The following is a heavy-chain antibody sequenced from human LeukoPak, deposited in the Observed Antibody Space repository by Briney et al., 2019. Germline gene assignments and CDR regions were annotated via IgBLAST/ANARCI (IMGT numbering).Heavy chain of an antibody. CDR3: ARVLGWVGFDY. Sequence: SETLSLTCTVSGGSLSSFYWSWFRQPAGKGLEWIGRIYSSGSTNYNPSLKSRLTMSVDTSKNQFSLRLSSVTAADTAVYYCARVLGWVGFDYWGQGTLVTVSS. V-gene: IGHV4-4*07. J-gene: IGHJ4*02. CDR2: IYSSGST. D-gene: IGHD6-19*01. CDR1: GGSLSSFY.